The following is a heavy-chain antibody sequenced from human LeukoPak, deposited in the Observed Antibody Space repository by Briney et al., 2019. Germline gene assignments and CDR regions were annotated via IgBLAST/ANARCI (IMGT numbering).Heavy chain of an antibody. D-gene: IGHD5-18*01. CDR1: GGSITSYY. Sequence: SETLSLTCTVSGGSITSYYWSWIRQPPGKGLEWIGYIYYSGSTYYNPSLKSRVTISVDTSKNQFSLKLSSVTAADTAVYYCARADTATTYYFDYWGQGTLVTVSS. CDR3: ARADTATTYYFDY. J-gene: IGHJ4*02. V-gene: IGHV4-59*04. CDR2: IYYSGST.